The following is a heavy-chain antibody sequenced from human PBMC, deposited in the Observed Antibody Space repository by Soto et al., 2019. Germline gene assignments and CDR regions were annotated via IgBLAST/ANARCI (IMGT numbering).Heavy chain of an antibody. J-gene: IGHJ4*02. D-gene: IGHD1-1*01. V-gene: IGHV4-39*01. CDR2: IYYSGST. CDR1: GGSFASTSHY. CDR3: ATVTIVGTTPYYFAY. Sequence: QLQLQESGPGLVKPSETLSLTCSVSGGSFASTSHYCAWVRQPPGNGLEWIAYIYYSGSTYYNPSLKSRVPISEDTSRNQLSLRLSSVTAADTAVYYCATVTIVGTTPYYFAYWGQGTLVTVSS.